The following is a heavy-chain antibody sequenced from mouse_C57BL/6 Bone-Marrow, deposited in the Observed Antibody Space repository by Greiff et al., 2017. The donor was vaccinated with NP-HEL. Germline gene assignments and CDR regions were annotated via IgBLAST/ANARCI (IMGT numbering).Heavy chain of an antibody. D-gene: IGHD1-1*01. CDR1: GYTFTSYG. CDR3: ARSGPYYYGSSYRGAY. CDR2: IYPRSGNT. V-gene: IGHV1-81*01. J-gene: IGHJ3*01. Sequence: QVQLQQSGAELARPGASVKLSCKASGYTFTSYGISWVKQRTGQGLEWIGEIYPRSGNTYYNEKFKGKATLTADKSSSTAYMELRSLTSEDSAVYFCARSGPYYYGSSYRGAYWGQGTLVTVSA.